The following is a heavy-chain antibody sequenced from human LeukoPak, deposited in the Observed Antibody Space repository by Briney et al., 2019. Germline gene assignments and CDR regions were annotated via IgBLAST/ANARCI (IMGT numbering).Heavy chain of an antibody. CDR2: IYYSGST. Sequence: SETLSLTCSVSGGSISGISYYCGWIRQPPETGLEWIGIIYYSGSTYNNPSLESRVIISVDTSKNQFSLKLTSVTAADTAVYYCARQGVVGATGFDYWGQGTLVTVSS. CDR1: GGSISGISYY. V-gene: IGHV4-39*01. CDR3: ARQGVVGATGFDY. J-gene: IGHJ4*02. D-gene: IGHD1-26*01.